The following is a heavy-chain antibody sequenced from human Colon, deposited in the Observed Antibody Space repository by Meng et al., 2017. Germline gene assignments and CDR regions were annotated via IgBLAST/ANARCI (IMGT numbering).Heavy chain of an antibody. CDR2: ISAYNGNT. CDR1: GYNFISYG. CDR3: ARDILRYGSMTKWEH. V-gene: IGHV1-18*01. D-gene: IGHD3-10*01. Sequence: ASVKVFCKASGYNFISYGLTWVRQAPGQGLEWMGWISAYNGNTNYAQKFQGRVIMTTDTSTSTAYMELRSLISDDTAVYYCARDILRYGSMTKWEHWGQGTLVTVSS. J-gene: IGHJ4*02.